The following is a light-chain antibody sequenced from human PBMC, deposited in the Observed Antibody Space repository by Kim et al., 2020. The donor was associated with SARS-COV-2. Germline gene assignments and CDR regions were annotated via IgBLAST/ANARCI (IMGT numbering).Light chain of an antibody. V-gene: IGKV3-20*01. CDR1: ETLKGTY. CDR2: GAS. Sequence: EIMLTQSPGTLSLSPGERATLSCRASETLKGTYLVWYQQRPGQAPRRLIYGASNGATGIPDRFSGSVSGTAFTLTITRLEPEDFAVYYCQQYARSPRTFGQGTKVDIK. CDR3: QQYARSPRT. J-gene: IGKJ1*01.